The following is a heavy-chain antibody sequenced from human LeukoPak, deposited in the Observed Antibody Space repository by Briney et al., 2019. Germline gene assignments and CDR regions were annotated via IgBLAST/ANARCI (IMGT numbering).Heavy chain of an antibody. CDR2: ISYTGNT. V-gene: IGHV4-31*11. CDR3: ARLTPLYGLDY. CDR1: GASINSGAYS. J-gene: IGHJ4*02. Sequence: PSQTLSLTCAVSGASINSGAYSCTWIRQRPGEGLEFIGNISYTGNTYINPSLKSRVAFSVDTSKSHFSLRLTSVTTADTAFYYCARLTPLYGLDYWGQGILVTVSS. D-gene: IGHD2-2*02.